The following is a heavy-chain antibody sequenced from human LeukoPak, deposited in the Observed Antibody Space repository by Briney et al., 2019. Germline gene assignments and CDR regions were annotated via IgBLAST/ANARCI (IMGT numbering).Heavy chain of an antibody. D-gene: IGHD3/OR15-3a*01. CDR1: GFTVISNY. V-gene: IGHV3-53*01. CDR2: IYSGGTT. CDR3: AREPGTDYRKYYFDY. J-gene: IGHJ4*02. Sequence: GGSLRPSCAASGFTVISNYTSWVRQAPGMGLEWVSVIYSGGTTYYADSVKGRFTISRDNSKNMLYLQMNSLRAEDTAVYYCAREPGTDYRKYYFDYWGQGTLVTVSS.